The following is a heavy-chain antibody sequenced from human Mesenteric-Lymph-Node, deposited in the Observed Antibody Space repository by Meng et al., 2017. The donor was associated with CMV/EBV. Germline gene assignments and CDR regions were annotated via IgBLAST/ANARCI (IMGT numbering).Heavy chain of an antibody. J-gene: IGHJ4*02. V-gene: IGHV3-30*02. CDR1: GFTFSSYG. Sequence: GESLKISCAPSGFTFSSYGMHWVRQAPGKGLEWVAFIRFNGSNQYYADSVKGRFTISRDNSKNTLYLQMNSLRAEDTAVYYCARFLSSTFYFIDYWGQGTLVTVSS. D-gene: IGHD6-13*01. CDR3: ARFLSSTFYFIDY. CDR2: IRFNGSNQ.